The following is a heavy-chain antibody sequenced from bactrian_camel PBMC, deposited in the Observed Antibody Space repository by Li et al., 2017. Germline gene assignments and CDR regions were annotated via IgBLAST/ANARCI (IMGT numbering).Heavy chain of an antibody. Sequence: HVQLVESGGGSVQAGGTLRLACVVSGSTYPRRCMGWFRQAPGKERAGVATIYTSGGTTSYVDSVKGRFTISHDIAENTVYLQMNSLQPEDTAMYYCATARSPAGSSWCNVPDLTGRDKYWGQGTQVTVS. CDR3: ATARSPAGSSWCNVPDLTGRDKY. V-gene: IGHV3-3*01. CDR1: GSTYPRRC. CDR2: IYTSGGTT. D-gene: IGHD6*01. J-gene: IGHJ4*01.